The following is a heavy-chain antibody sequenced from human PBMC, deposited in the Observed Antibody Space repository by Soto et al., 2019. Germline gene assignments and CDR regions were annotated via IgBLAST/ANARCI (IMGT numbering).Heavy chain of an antibody. J-gene: IGHJ5*02. D-gene: IGHD6-13*01. CDR3: ARGAGYSSSWPFDP. CDR2: IYYSGNT. CDR1: GGSMSGSF. V-gene: IGHV4-59*01. Sequence: QVQLQESGPGLVKPSETLSLTCTVSGGSMSGSFWSWIRQPPGKGLEWIGYIYYSGNTDYNPSLKSRVTISVDTSKNQFSLKRSSVTAADTAVYYCARGAGYSSSWPFDPWGQGTLVIVSS.